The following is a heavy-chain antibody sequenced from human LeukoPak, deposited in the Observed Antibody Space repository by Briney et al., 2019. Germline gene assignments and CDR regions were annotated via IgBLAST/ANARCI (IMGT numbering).Heavy chain of an antibody. Sequence: PGGSLRLSCAASGFTFSSYGMHWVRQAPGKGLEWVANIKQDGSEKNYVDSVKGRFTISRDNAKNSLYLQMNSLRAEDTAVYYCARDQPFGSYWGQGTLVTVSS. CDR3: ARDQPFGSY. CDR2: IKQDGSEK. V-gene: IGHV3-7*03. J-gene: IGHJ4*02. D-gene: IGHD3-10*01. CDR1: GFTFSSYG.